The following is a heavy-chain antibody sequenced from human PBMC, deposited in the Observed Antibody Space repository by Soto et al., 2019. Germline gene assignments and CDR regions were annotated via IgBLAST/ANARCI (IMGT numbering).Heavy chain of an antibody. J-gene: IGHJ2*01. D-gene: IGHD3-22*01. CDR2: IDPSDSYT. CDR1: EYSFTNYL. V-gene: IGHV5-10-1*01. Sequence: PAESLTISCKGAEYSFTNYLISWVRPLPGKGLEWMGRIDPSDSYTNYSPSFQGHVTISADKSISTAYLQWSSLKASDTAMYYCAILNYYDSSGYQGNWYFDLWGRGTLV. CDR3: AILNYYDSSGYQGNWYFDL.